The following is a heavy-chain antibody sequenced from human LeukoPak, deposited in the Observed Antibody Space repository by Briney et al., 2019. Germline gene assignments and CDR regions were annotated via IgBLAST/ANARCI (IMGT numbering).Heavy chain of an antibody. CDR3: AKGGYCSSTSCYTDAFDI. D-gene: IGHD2-2*02. Sequence: GGSLRLSCAASGFTFSSYAMSWVRQAPGKGLEWVSAISGSGGSTYYADSVKGRFTISRDNSKNTLYLQMNSLRAEDTAVYYCAKGGYCSSTSCYTDAFDIWGQGTMVTVSS. J-gene: IGHJ3*02. V-gene: IGHV3-23*01. CDR1: GFTFSSYA. CDR2: ISGSGGST.